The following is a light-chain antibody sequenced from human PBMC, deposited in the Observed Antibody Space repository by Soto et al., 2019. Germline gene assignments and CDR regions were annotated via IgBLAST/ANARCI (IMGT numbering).Light chain of an antibody. V-gene: IGKV3-15*01. CDR2: GAS. Sequence: EIVMTQSPATLAVSPWERAALSCVASQSVSSNLAWYQQKPGQAPRLLIYGASTRATGIPARFSGSGSGTEFTLTISSLQSEDFAVYYCQQRSNWPGTFGPGTKVHI. CDR3: QQRSNWPGT. J-gene: IGKJ3*01. CDR1: QSVSSN.